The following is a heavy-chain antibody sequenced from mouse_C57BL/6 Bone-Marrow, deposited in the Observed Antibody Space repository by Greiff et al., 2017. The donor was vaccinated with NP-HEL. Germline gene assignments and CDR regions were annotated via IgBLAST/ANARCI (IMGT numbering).Heavy chain of an antibody. V-gene: IGHV5-12*01. CDR3: ARQAGYYFDY. CDR1: GFTFSDYY. D-gene: IGHD3-3*01. Sequence: EVKLVESGGGLVQPGGSLKLSCAASGFTFSDYYMYWVRQTPEKRLEWVAYISNGGGSTYYPDTVKGRFTISRDNAKNTLYLQMSRLKSEDTAMYYCARQAGYYFDYWGQGTTLTVSS. J-gene: IGHJ2*01. CDR2: ISNGGGST.